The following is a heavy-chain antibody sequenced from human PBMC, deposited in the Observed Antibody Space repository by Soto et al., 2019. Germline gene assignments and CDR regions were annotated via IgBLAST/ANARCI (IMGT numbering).Heavy chain of an antibody. D-gene: IGHD2-2*01. Sequence: QLQLQESGPGLVRPSETLSLTCTVSGGSVSSSSHYWGWIRQPPGKGLEWIGSIYYSGSTYYNLSLKSRVTMSVDSSKNQFSLKLSSVTAADTAVYFCASGSVLVVEDAIRGDYYGMDVWGQGTTVTASS. CDR3: ASGSVLVVEDAIRGDYYGMDV. CDR1: GGSVSSSSHY. CDR2: IYYSGST. J-gene: IGHJ6*02. V-gene: IGHV4-39*01.